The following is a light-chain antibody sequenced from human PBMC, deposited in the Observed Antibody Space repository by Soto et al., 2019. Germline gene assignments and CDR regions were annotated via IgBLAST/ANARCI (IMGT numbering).Light chain of an antibody. Sequence: SPAPLSLSPWERATLSCRASQSVGTYLAWYQQKPGQSPRLLMFDVSNRATGIPARFSGSGSGTDFTLTISRLEPEDFAVYYCQQYGSSPWAFGQGTKVDIK. V-gene: IGKV3-20*01. CDR2: DVS. J-gene: IGKJ1*01. CDR3: QQYGSSPWA. CDR1: QSVGTY.